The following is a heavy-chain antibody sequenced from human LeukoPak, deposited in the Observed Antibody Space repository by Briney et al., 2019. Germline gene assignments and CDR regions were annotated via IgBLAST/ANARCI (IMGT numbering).Heavy chain of an antibody. J-gene: IGHJ3*01. CDR2: ISYDGSNK. Sequence: PGRSLRLSCAASGFTFSSYAMHWVRQAPGKGLEWVAVISYDGSNKYYADSVKGRFTISRDNSKNTLYLQMNSLRAEDTAVYYCARDGYSGSTDAFDFWGQGTMVTVSS. CDR3: ARDGYSGSTDAFDF. V-gene: IGHV3-30-3*01. CDR1: GFTFSSYA. D-gene: IGHD1-26*01.